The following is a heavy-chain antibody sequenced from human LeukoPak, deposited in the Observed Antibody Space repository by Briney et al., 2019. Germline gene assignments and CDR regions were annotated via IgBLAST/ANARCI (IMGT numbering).Heavy chain of an antibody. CDR3: ARGQALWELHCSSTSCPAGYYMDV. D-gene: IGHD2-2*01. V-gene: IGHV3-21*04. CDR1: GFTFSSYS. Sequence: GGSLRLSCAASGFTFSSYSMNWVRQAPGKGLEWVSSISSSSSYIYYADSVKGRFTISRDNAKNSLYLQMNSLRAEDTALYHCARGQALWELHCSSTSCPAGYYMDVWGKGTTVTVSS. J-gene: IGHJ6*03. CDR2: ISSSSSYI.